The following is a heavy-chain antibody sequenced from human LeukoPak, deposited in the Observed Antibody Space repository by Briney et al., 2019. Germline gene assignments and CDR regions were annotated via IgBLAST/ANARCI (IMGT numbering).Heavy chain of an antibody. Sequence: SETLSLTCAVYGGSFSGYYWSWIRQPPGKGLEWIGKINHSGSTNYNPSLKSRVTISVDTSKNQFSLKLSSVTAADTAVYYCARSITMIVVGSDAFDIWGQGTMVTVSS. V-gene: IGHV4-34*01. D-gene: IGHD3-22*01. CDR1: GGSFSGYY. CDR2: INHSGST. J-gene: IGHJ3*02. CDR3: ARSITMIVVGSDAFDI.